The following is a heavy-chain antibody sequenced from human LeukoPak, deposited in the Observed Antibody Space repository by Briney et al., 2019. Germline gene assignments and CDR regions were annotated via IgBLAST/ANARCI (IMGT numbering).Heavy chain of an antibody. V-gene: IGHV4-34*01. CDR2: INQSGST. J-gene: IGHJ5*02. CDR1: GGSFSGYY. D-gene: IGHD6-19*01. CDR3: ARPQRWRRGWFDP. Sequence: SETLSLTCGVYGGSFSGYYWSWIRQPPGKGLEWIGEINQSGSTNYNPSLKSRVTISVDTSKNQFSLKLSSVTAADTAVYYCARPQRWRRGWFDPWGQGTLVTVSS.